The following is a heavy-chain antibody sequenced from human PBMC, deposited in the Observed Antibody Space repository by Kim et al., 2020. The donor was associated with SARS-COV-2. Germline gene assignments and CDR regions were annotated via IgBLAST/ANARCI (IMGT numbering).Heavy chain of an antibody. Sequence: ASVKVSCKASGYTFTGYYMHWVRQAPGQGLEWMGRINPNSGGTNYAQKFQGRVTMTRDTSISTAYMQLSRLRSDDTAVYYCARDPDYGDYVDYWGQGTLVTVSS. CDR1: GYTFTGYY. D-gene: IGHD4-17*01. J-gene: IGHJ4*02. CDR2: INPNSGGT. CDR3: ARDPDYGDYVDY. V-gene: IGHV1-2*06.